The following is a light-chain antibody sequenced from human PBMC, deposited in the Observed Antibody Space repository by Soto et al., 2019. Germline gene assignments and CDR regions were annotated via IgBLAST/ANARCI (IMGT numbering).Light chain of an antibody. CDR2: GAS. J-gene: IGKJ4*02. V-gene: IGKV3D-15*01. CDR3: QQYDDWLRLT. CDR1: QTVNIY. Sequence: IVMTQSPATLSVSPWERATLSCGASQTVNIYLAWYQQKPGQAPRLLIFGASYRATGIPARFSGSGSGTEFNLTISSLQSEDFAVYFCQQYDDWLRLTFGGGTKVDI.